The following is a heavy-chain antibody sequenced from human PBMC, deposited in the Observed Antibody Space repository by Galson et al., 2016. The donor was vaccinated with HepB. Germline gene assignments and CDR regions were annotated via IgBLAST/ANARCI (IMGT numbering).Heavy chain of an antibody. D-gene: IGHD6-13*01. CDR1: GYTFTGYY. Sequence: SVKVSCKASGYTFTGYYMQWVRQAPGQGLEWMGWINPNTGDTNYGQKFQGWVTMTRDTSINTAYMELSRLKSDDTAVYYCAREGGYSSSSGYFYYGMDVWGQGTTVTVAS. CDR2: INPNTGDT. J-gene: IGHJ6*02. V-gene: IGHV1-2*04. CDR3: AREGGYSSSSGYFYYGMDV.